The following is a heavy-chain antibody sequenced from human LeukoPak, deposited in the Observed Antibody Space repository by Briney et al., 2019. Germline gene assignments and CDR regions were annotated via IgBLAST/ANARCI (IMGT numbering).Heavy chain of an antibody. CDR2: MCISTTYI. J-gene: IGHJ4*02. CDR3: VTYGSPWNRVDH. V-gene: IGHV3-21*06. D-gene: IGHD1-1*01. Sequence: GGSLRLSCVPSGVTLSLYNMNWVRQAPGKGVGWVSSMCISTTYINYADSVNGRFTISRDNAKHSLYPQMNSLRAEDTAVYYCVTYGSPWNRVDHWGEGTLVTVSS. CDR1: GVTLSLYN.